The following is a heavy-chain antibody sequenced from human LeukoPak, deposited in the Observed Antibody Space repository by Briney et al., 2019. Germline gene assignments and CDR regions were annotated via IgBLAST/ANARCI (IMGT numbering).Heavy chain of an antibody. CDR1: GFTFSSYW. J-gene: IGHJ4*02. D-gene: IGHD3-3*01. Sequence: GGSLRLSCAASGFTFSSYWMSWVRQAPGKGLEWVANIKQDGSGKYYVDSVKGRFTISRDNAKNSLYLQMNSLRAEDTAVYYCASDFWSGYYPIDYWGQGTLVTVSS. CDR3: ASDFWSGYYPIDY. V-gene: IGHV3-7*03. CDR2: IKQDGSGK.